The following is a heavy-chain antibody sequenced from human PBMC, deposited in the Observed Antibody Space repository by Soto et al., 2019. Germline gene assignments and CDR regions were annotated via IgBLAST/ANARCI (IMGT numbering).Heavy chain of an antibody. Sequence: AETLSLTCTVSGGSISSYCWSWIRQPPGKGLEWIGYIYYSGSTNYNPSLKSRVTISVDTSKNQFSLKLSSVTAADTAVYYCARAAGVNYGFWSGYYKGDAFDIWGQGTMVTGS. D-gene: IGHD3-3*01. CDR3: ARAAGVNYGFWSGYYKGDAFDI. J-gene: IGHJ3*02. V-gene: IGHV4-59*01. CDR1: GGSISSYC. CDR2: IYYSGST.